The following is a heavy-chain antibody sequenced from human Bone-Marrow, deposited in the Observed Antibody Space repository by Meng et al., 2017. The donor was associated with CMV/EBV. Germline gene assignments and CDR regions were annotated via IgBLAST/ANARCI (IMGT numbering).Heavy chain of an antibody. CDR2: INPNTGVT. CDR3: ARGGTNYYYYDVDV. J-gene: IGHJ6*02. V-gene: IGHV1-2*02. CDR1: GYTFTGHY. Sequence: ASVKVSCKASGYTFTGHYIHWVRQAPGQGLEWMGWINPNTGVTNYAQKFQGRVTMTRDTSISTAYMELSRLRSDDTAVYFCARGGTNYYYYDVDVWGQGTTVTVAS.